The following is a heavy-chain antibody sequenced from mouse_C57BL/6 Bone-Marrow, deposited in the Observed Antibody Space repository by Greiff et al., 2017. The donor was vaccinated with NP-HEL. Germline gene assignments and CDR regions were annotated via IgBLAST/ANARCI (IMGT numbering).Heavy chain of an antibody. J-gene: IGHJ3*01. CDR3: ARDLTYYYGRT. CDR2: ISYDGSN. Sequence: EVQLQQSGPGLVKPSQSLSLTCSVTGYSITSGYYWNWIRQFPGNKLEWMGYISYDGSNNYNPSLKNRISITRDTSKNQFFLKLNSVTTEDTATYYCARDLTYYYGRTWGQGTLVTVSA. D-gene: IGHD1-1*01. V-gene: IGHV3-6*01. CDR1: GYSITSGYY.